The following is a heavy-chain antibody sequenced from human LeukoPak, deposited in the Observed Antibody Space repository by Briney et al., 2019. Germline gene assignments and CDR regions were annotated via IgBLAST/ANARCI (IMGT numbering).Heavy chain of an antibody. J-gene: IGHJ6*02. CDR3: ARGKYSSSSGYYYYGMDV. CDR2: ISSSSSYI. V-gene: IGHV3-21*01. CDR1: GFTFSSYS. D-gene: IGHD6-13*01. Sequence: GGSLRLSCAASGFTFSSYSMNWVRQAPGKGLEWVSSISSSSSYIYYADSVKGRFTTSRDNAKNSLYLQMNSLRAEDTAVYYCARGKYSSSSGYYYYGMDVWGQGTTVTVSS.